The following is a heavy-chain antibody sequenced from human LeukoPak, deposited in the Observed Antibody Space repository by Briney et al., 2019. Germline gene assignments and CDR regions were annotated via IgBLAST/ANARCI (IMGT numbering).Heavy chain of an antibody. D-gene: IGHD3-9*01. Sequence: GGSLRLSCAASGLTISSYSMNWVRQAPGKGLQWVSYISSSSSTIYYADSVKGRFTISRDNATNSLYLQMNSLRAEDTAVYYCTTENILTGYSYYYYYYMDVWGKGTTVTVSS. CDR3: TTENILTGYSYYYYYYMDV. CDR2: ISSSSSTI. CDR1: GLTISSYS. J-gene: IGHJ6*03. V-gene: IGHV3-48*01.